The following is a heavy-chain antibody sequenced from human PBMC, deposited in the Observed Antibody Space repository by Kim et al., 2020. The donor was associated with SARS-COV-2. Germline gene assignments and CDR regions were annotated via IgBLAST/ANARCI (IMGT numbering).Heavy chain of an antibody. V-gene: IGHV4-59*01. CDR1: GGSISSYY. Sequence: SETLSLTCTVSGGSISSYYWSWIRQPPGKGLEWIGYIYYSGSTNYNPSLKSRVTISVDTSKNQFSLKLSSVTAADTAVYYCARGATMLDGMDVWGQGTTVTVSS. D-gene: IGHD3-10*02. CDR3: ARGATMLDGMDV. J-gene: IGHJ6*02. CDR2: IYYSGST.